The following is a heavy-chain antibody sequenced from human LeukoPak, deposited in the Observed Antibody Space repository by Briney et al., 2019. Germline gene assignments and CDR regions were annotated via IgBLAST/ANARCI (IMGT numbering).Heavy chain of an antibody. V-gene: IGHV3-15*01. CDR1: GITFSEAW. CDR2: IKTKTDDVPT. CDR3: TTDGKYSMSGTFWSDP. Sequence: GGSLRLSCAASGITFSEAWMTWVRQAPGKGLEWVGRIKTKTDDVPTDYAAPVRGRFIISRDDSKNTLYLQMNSLRTEDTGVYYCTTDGKYSMSGTFWSDPWGQGTLVTVSS. J-gene: IGHJ5*02. D-gene: IGHD6-6*01.